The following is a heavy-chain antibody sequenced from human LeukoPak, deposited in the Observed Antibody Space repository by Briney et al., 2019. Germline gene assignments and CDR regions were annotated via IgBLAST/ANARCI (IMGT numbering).Heavy chain of an antibody. CDR3: AGSSLLRIDAFDI. V-gene: IGHV4-38-2*02. D-gene: IGHD1-26*01. J-gene: IGHJ3*02. Sequence: SETLSLTCTVSGYSISSGYYWGWIRQPPGKGLEWIGGIYHSGSTYYNPSLKSRVTMSLDRSKNQFSLKLISVTAADTAVYYCAGSSLLRIDAFDIWGQGTMVTVSS. CDR1: GYSISSGYY. CDR2: IYHSGST.